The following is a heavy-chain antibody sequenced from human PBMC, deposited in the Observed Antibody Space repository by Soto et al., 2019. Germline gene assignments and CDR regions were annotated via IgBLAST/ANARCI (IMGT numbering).Heavy chain of an antibody. CDR1: GGSFSGYY. CDR2: ITHSGST. J-gene: IGHJ6*02. CDR3: ARWGLGDFWSGYSYYYYGMDV. Sequence: SETLSLTCAVYGGSFSGYYWTWIRQPPGKGLEWIGEITHSGSTNYNPSLKSRVTISVDTSKNQFSLKLSSVTAADTAVYYCARWGLGDFWSGYSYYYYGMDVWGQGTTATVSS. D-gene: IGHD3-3*01. V-gene: IGHV4-34*01.